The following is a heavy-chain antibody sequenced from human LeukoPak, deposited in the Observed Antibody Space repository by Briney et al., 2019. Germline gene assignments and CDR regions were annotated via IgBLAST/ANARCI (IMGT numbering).Heavy chain of an antibody. CDR2: LKSDGRST. CDR1: GFTFSSHW. D-gene: IGHD3-10*01. V-gene: IGHV3-74*01. Sequence: GGSLRLSCAASGFTFSSHWMHWVRHAPGKGLVWVSRLKSDGRSTSYADSVKGRFTISRDNSKNTLYLQMNSLRAEDTAVYYCARMLPARGDYWGQGTLVTVSS. J-gene: IGHJ4*02. CDR3: ARMLPARGDY.